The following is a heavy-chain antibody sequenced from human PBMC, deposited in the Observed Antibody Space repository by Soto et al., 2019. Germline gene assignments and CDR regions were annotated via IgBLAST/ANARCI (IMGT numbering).Heavy chain of an antibody. D-gene: IGHD3-10*01. CDR2: ISAYNGNT. CDR3: ARDTYGSGAGY. V-gene: IGHV1-18*01. CDR1: GYTFTSYG. Sequence: QVQLVQSGAEVKKPGASVKVSCKASGYTFTSYGISWVRQAPGQGLEWMGWISAYNGNTNYAQKLQGRVTKTTDTSTSTAYTELRSLRSDDTAVYFCARDTYGSGAGYWGQGTLVTVSS. J-gene: IGHJ4*02.